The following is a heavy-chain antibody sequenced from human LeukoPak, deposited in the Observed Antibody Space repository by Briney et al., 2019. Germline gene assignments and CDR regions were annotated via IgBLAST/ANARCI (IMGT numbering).Heavy chain of an antibody. V-gene: IGHV4-61*01. CDR2: IYYSGST. CDR3: ARSYYDSSGYYWGEYFQR. J-gene: IGHJ1*01. D-gene: IGHD3-22*01. CDR1: GGSVSSGSYY. Sequence: SETLSLTCTVSGGSVSSGSYYWSWIRQPPGKGLEWIGYIYYSGSTNYNPSLKSRVTISVDTSKNQFSLKLSSVTAADTAVYYCARSYYDSSGYYWGEYFQRWGQGTLVTVSS.